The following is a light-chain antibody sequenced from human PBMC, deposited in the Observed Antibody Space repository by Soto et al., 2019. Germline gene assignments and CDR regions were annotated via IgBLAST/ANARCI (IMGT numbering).Light chain of an antibody. CDR2: GAS. CDR1: QSVSSSY. V-gene: IGKV3-20*01. Sequence: EIVXXXXPXXLSLSPGERATLSCRASQSVSSSYLAWYQQKPGQAPRLLIYGASSRATGIPDRFSGSGSGTDFTLTISRLEPEDFAVYYCQQYGSSPLTFGQGTKVEIK. J-gene: IGKJ1*01. CDR3: QQYGSSPLT.